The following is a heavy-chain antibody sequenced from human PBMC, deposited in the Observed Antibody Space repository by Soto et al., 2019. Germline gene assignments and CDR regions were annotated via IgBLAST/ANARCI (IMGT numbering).Heavy chain of an antibody. J-gene: IGHJ4*02. CDR1: GFTFSSYA. Sequence: QVQLVESGGGVVQPGRSLRLSCAASGFTFSSYAMHWVRQAPGKGLEWVAVISYDGSNKYYAESVKGRFTISRDNSKKPLYLQMNSLRAEDTAVYYCARDLDSSGYIPRYWGQGTLVTVSS. D-gene: IGHD3-22*01. CDR3: ARDLDSSGYIPRY. V-gene: IGHV3-30-3*01. CDR2: ISYDGSNK.